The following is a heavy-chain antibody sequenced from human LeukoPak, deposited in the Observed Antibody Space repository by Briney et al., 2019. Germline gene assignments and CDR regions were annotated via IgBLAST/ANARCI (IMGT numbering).Heavy chain of an antibody. J-gene: IGHJ5*01. CDR3: ARDIPHNWLDS. D-gene: IGHD2-21*01. CDR1: GLTFSTYW. V-gene: IGHV3-74*01. CDR2: VEKNGKSV. Sequence: GGSLRLSCTASGLTFSTYWMHWVRQAPGKGPEWVARVEKNGKSVYADSVRGRFTISRDIATNMMYLQMNSLKADDTAVYYCARDIPHNWLDSWGQGTLVIVSS.